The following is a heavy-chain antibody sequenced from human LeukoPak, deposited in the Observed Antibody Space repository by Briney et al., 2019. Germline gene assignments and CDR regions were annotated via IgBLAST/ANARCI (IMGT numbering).Heavy chain of an antibody. V-gene: IGHV4-59*08. CDR3: ARHKGPIDY. Sequence: SETLSLTCTVSGGSISSYYWSWIRQPPGKGLEWIGYINYSGSTKYNPSLKSRVTISVDTSKNQFSLKVSSVTAADTAFYYCARHKGPIDYWGQGTLVTVSS. J-gene: IGHJ4*02. CDR1: GGSISSYY. CDR2: INYSGST.